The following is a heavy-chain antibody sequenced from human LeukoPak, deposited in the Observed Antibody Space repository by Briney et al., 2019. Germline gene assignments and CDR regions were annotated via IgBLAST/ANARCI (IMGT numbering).Heavy chain of an antibody. Sequence: ASVKVSCKASGYPFTSYYINWVRQAPGQGLEWMGWISAYNGDTNHAQNFLGRVTMTTDTSTDTAYMELRSLRSDDTAVYYCARDGLSYTNPNNWFDPWGQGTLVTVSS. CDR3: ARDGLSYTNPNNWFDP. CDR1: GYPFTSYY. D-gene: IGHD2-2*02. J-gene: IGHJ5*02. V-gene: IGHV1-18*01. CDR2: ISAYNGDT.